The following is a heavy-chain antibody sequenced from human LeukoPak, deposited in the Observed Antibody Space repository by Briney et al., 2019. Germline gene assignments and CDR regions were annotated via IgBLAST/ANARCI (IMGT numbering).Heavy chain of an antibody. Sequence: ASVKVSCKASGGTFSSYAISWVRQAPGQGLEWMGWISAFNGNTNYAQKLQGRVTMTTDTSTSTAYMELRSLRSDDTAVYYCARGGRGEKVADVWGQGTTVTVSS. D-gene: IGHD5-12*01. V-gene: IGHV1-18*01. CDR1: GGTFSSYA. CDR3: ARGGRGEKVADV. CDR2: ISAFNGNT. J-gene: IGHJ6*02.